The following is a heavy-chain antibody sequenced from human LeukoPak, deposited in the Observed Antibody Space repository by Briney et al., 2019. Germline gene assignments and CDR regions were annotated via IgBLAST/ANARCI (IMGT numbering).Heavy chain of an antibody. J-gene: IGHJ2*01. V-gene: IGHV4-59*12. Sequence: SETLSLTCTVSGGSISSYYWSWIRQPPGMGLEWIGYIYYSWSTNYNPSLKSRVTISVDKSKNQFSLKLSSVTAADTAVYYCARVGYYDSSGYYHGDYWYFDLWGRGTLVTVSS. CDR2: IYYSWST. D-gene: IGHD3-22*01. CDR3: ARVGYYDSSGYYHGDYWYFDL. CDR1: GGSISSYY.